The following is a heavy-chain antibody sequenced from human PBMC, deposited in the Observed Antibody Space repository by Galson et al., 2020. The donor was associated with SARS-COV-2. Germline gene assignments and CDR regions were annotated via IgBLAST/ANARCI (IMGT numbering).Heavy chain of an antibody. Sequence: TGGSLRLSCAASGFTLSDNYIDWVRQAPGKGLEWVARSKNRRNSYTTEYAASVNGRFTISRDDSKTSLYLQMNSLKTEDTAVYYCVRWSDGGADDCGQGTLVTVAS. CDR1: GFTLSDNY. CDR3: VRWSDGGADD. CDR2: SKNRRNSYTT. D-gene: IGHD4-17*01. V-gene: IGHV3-72*01. J-gene: IGHJ4*02.